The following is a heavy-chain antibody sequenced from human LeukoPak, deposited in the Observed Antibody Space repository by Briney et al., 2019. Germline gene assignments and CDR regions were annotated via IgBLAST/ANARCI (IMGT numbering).Heavy chain of an antibody. CDR1: GYTFTSYG. Sequence: ASVKVSCKASGYTFTSYGISWVRQAPGQGLEWMGWISSYNGNTNYAQKLQGRVTMTTDTSTSTAYMELRSLGSDDTAVYYCARDDTYYHGGKPAEYFQHWGRAPWSPSPQ. D-gene: IGHD3-10*01. V-gene: IGHV1-18*01. J-gene: IGHJ1*01. CDR2: ISSYNGNT. CDR3: ARDDTYYHGGKPAEYFQH.